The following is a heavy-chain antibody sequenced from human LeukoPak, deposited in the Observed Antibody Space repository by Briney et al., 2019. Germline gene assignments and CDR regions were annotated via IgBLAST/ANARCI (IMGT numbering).Heavy chain of an antibody. D-gene: IGHD6-19*01. CDR2: ISGSGGST. CDR1: GFTFSSYA. Sequence: GGSLRLSCAASGFTFSSYAMSWVRQAPGKGLEWVSGISGSGGSTDYADSVKGRFTISRDNSKNTLYLQMNSLRAEDTAVYYAIAVAPSAQIDAFDIWGQGTMVTVSS. CDR3: IAVAPSAQIDAFDI. V-gene: IGHV3-23*01. J-gene: IGHJ3*02.